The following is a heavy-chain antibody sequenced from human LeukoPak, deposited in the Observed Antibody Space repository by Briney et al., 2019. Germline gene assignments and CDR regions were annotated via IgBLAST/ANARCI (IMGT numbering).Heavy chain of an antibody. CDR3: ATGRWELLT. CDR1: GASVSSGSYY. D-gene: IGHD1-26*01. Sequence: SETLSLTCTVSGASVSSGSYYWSWIRQPPGKGLEWIGYIYYSGSTNYNPSLKSRVTISVDTSKNQFSLKLSSVTAADTAVYYCATGRWELLTWGQGTLVTVSS. V-gene: IGHV4-61*01. CDR2: IYYSGST. J-gene: IGHJ5*02.